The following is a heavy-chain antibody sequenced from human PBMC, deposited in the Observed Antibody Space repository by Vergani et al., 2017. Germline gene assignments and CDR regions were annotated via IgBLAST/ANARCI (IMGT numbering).Heavy chain of an antibody. CDR1: GDSISSNNC. J-gene: IGHJ4*02. Sequence: QVQLQESGPGLVKPPGTLSLTCAVSGDSISSNNCWTWVRQPPGKGLEWIGEICHTEDTKYSPSLKSRVTVSVDESRNLFSLRLNSVTAADTAVYYCATIGYRRWGYYFYYWGQGMLVTVSS. CDR2: ICHTEDT. V-gene: IGHV4-4*03. CDR3: ATIGYRRWGYYFYY. D-gene: IGHD2-2*02.